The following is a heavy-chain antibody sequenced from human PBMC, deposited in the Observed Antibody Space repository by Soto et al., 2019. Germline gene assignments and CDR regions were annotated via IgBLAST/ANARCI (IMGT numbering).Heavy chain of an antibody. CDR3: ARERVDTASYYYGMDV. CDR1: GFTFSSYA. CDR2: ISYDGSNK. Sequence: GGSLRLSCAASGFTFSSYAMHWVRQAPGKGLEWVAVISYDGSNKYYADSVKGRFTISRGNSKNTLYLQMNSLRAEDTAVYYCARERVDTASYYYGMDVWGQGTTVTVSS. V-gene: IGHV3-30-3*01. J-gene: IGHJ6*02. D-gene: IGHD5-18*01.